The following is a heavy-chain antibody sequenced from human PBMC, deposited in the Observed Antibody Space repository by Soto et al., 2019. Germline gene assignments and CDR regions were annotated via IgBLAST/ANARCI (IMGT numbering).Heavy chain of an antibody. Sequence: QVQLQQSGPGLVKPSETLSLTCSVSSGPTSSHNWGWIRQTPGRGLEWIGYVYSTGGTSYNPSLNSRVTISADTSTNHIPLRMPSVTAADTAVYYCVRQGIGNLHGLVDVWGQGTTVRVSS. CDR1: SGPTSSHN. D-gene: IGHD1-1*01. V-gene: IGHV4-59*08. J-gene: IGHJ6*02. CDR2: VYSTGGT. CDR3: VRQGIGNLHGLVDV.